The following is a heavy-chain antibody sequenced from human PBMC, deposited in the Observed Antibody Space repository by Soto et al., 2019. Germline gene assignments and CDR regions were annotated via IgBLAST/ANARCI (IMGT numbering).Heavy chain of an antibody. J-gene: IGHJ6*02. CDR3: ARSLRAVTSINGYYYYGMDV. CDR1: GGTFSSYA. CDR2: IIPIFGTA. V-gene: IGHV1-69*13. D-gene: IGHD4-17*01. Sequence: ASVKVSCKASGGTFSSYAISWVRQAPGQGLEWMGGIIPIFGTANYAQKFQGRVTITADESTSTAYMELSSLRSEDTAVYYCARSLRAVTSINGYYYYGMDVWGQGTTVTVSS.